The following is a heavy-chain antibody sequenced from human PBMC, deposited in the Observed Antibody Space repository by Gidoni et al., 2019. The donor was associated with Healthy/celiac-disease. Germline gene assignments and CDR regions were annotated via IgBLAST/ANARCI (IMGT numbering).Heavy chain of an antibody. CDR3: ARDLAGTTGGKAFDI. J-gene: IGHJ3*02. D-gene: IGHD1-1*01. V-gene: IGHV1-18*01. Sequence: QGRVTMTTDTSTSTAYMELRSLRSDDTAVYYCARDLAGTTGGKAFDIWGQGTMVTVSS.